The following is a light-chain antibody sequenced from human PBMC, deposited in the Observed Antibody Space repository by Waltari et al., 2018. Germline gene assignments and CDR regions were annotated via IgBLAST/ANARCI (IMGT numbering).Light chain of an antibody. CDR3: QQYNNWPT. CDR2: DAS. V-gene: IGKV3-15*01. J-gene: IGKJ2*01. CDR1: QSISTN. Sequence: EIVVTQSPATLSVSPGDRATLSCRASQSISTNLVWYQHKPGQAPRLLIYDASPRATGVPPRFSGSGSGTEFTLTINRLQSEDFAVYYCQQYNNWPTFGQGTKLAIK.